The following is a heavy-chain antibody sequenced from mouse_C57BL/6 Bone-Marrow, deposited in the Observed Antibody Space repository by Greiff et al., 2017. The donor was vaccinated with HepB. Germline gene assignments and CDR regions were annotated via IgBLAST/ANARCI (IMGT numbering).Heavy chain of an antibody. J-gene: IGHJ2*01. Sequence: EVHLVESGGGLVKPGGSLKLSCAASGFTFSDYGMHWVRQAPEKGLEWVAYISSGSSTIYYADTVKGRFTISRDNAKNTLFLQMTSLRSEDTAMYYCARQGVVEGDYWGQGTTLTVSS. V-gene: IGHV5-17*01. D-gene: IGHD1-1*01. CDR2: ISSGSSTI. CDR1: GFTFSDYG. CDR3: ARQGVVEGDY.